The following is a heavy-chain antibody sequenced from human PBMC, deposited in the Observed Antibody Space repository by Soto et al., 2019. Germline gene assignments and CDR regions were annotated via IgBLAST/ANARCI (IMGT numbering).Heavy chain of an antibody. J-gene: IGHJ4*02. V-gene: IGHV4-31*03. CDR1: GGSISSGGYY. D-gene: IGHD4-17*01. CDR2: IYYSVST. CDR3: ARGLTKGGYFDY. Sequence: QVQLQESGPGLVKPSQTLSLTCTVSGGSISSGGYYWSWIRQHPGKGLEWIGYIYYSVSTYYNPSLNSRVTISVDTSNNQFSLKLSSVTAADTAVYYCARGLTKGGYFDYWGQGTLVTVSS.